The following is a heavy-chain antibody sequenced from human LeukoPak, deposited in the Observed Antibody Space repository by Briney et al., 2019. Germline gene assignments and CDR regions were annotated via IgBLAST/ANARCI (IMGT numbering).Heavy chain of an antibody. CDR2: ISSNGGST. CDR1: GFTFSSYA. CDR3: ARSHSLYYYYGMDV. D-gene: IGHD2-21*01. Sequence: GGSLRLSCAASGFTFSSYAMHWVRQAPGKGLEYVSAISSNGGSTYYANSAKGRFTISRDNSKNTLYLQMGSLRAEDMAVYYCARSHSLYYYYGMDVWGKGTTVTVSS. J-gene: IGHJ6*04. V-gene: IGHV3-64*01.